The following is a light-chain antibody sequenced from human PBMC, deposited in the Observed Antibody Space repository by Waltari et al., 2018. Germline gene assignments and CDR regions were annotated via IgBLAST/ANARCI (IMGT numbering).Light chain of an antibody. CDR3: QHHLS. V-gene: IGKV4-1*01. CDR1: QSVLYSANNKDY. Sequence: IVMTQSPESLAVSLGERATINCRSSQSVLYSANNKDYLGWYQHKPGQPPKLLICWASTRESGVPDRFNGSGSGTYFTLTINNVQAEDVALYYCQHHLSFGGGTRVEI. CDR2: WAS. J-gene: IGKJ4*01.